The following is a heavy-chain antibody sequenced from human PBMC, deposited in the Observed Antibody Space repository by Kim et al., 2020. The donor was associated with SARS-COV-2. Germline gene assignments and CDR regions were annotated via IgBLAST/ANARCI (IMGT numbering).Heavy chain of an antibody. V-gene: IGHV4-31*03. CDR3: ARWPIAAAGPPVDY. CDR2: IYYSGST. Sequence: SETLSLTCTVSGGSICSGGYYWSWIRQHPGKGLEWIGYIYYSGSTYYNPSLKSRVTISVDTSKNQFSLKQSSVTAADTAVYYCARWPIAAAGPPVDYWSQGNLVTVSS. CDR1: GGSICSGGYY. J-gene: IGHJ4*02. D-gene: IGHD6-13*01.